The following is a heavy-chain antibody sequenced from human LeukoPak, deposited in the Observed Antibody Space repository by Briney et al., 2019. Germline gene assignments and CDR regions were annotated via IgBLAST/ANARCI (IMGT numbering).Heavy chain of an antibody. CDR1: GGSFSGYY. V-gene: IGHV4-34*01. D-gene: IGHD1-26*01. J-gene: IGHJ5*02. Sequence: PSETLSLTCAVYGGSFSGYYWSWIRQPPGKGLEWIGEIYHSGSTNYNPSLKSRVTISVDTSKNQFSLKLSSVTAADTAVYYCASIVGASPYPVYNWFDPWGQGTLVTVSS. CDR2: IYHSGST. CDR3: ASIVGASPYPVYNWFDP.